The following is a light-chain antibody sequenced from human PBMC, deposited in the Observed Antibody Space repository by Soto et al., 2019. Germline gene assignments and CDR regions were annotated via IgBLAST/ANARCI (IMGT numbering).Light chain of an antibody. Sequence: QSVLTQPASVSGSPGQSITISCTGTSSDVGSYHYVSWFQQHPGKAPKLIIFEVSDRPSGVSDRFSGSKSGNTASLTISGLQAEDEADYYCASLTTTSFVFGTGTKVTVL. CDR1: SSDVGSYHY. CDR3: ASLTTTSFV. J-gene: IGLJ1*01. CDR2: EVS. V-gene: IGLV2-14*01.